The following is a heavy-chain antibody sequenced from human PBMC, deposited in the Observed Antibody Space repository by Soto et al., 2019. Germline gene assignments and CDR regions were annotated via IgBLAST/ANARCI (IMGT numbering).Heavy chain of an antibody. J-gene: IGHJ3*02. V-gene: IGHV3-23*01. D-gene: IGHD3-10*01. CDR3: AKGRVTMVRGVIIRDLDAFDI. CDR2: ISGSGGST. CDR1: GFTFSSYA. Sequence: GGSLRLSCAASGFTFSSYAMSWVRQAPGKGLEWVSAISGSGGSTYYADSVKGRFTISRDNSKNTLYLQMNSLRAEDTAVYYCAKGRVTMVRGVIIRDLDAFDIWGQGTMVTVSS.